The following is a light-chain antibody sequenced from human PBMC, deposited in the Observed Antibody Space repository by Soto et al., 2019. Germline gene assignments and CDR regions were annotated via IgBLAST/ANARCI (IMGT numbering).Light chain of an antibody. CDR1: SCNIGSKI. V-gene: IGLV1-44*01. CDR3: AAWDDSLSGMV. CDR2: NNN. J-gene: IGLJ2*01. Sequence: QLVLTQPPSASGTPGQRVTISCSGSSCNIGSKIVNWYQQIPRTAPKLLIYNNNQRPSGVPDRFSGSKSGTSASLAISGLQSEDEADYYCAAWDDSLSGMVFGGGTKLTVL.